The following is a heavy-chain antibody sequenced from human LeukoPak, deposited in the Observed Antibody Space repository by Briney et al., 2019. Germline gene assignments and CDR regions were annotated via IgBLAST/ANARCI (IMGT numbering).Heavy chain of an antibody. V-gene: IGHV1-2*02. D-gene: IGHD4-17*01. J-gene: IGHJ4*02. CDR3: ARVVGFGDYPFDY. Sequence: ASVKVSCKASGYTXSVHYMHGVRQAPGQGLEWMGWIYANSGGTNYAQKFQGRVTMTRDTSISTAYMELRRLKSDDTAMYYCARVVGFGDYPFDYWGQGTLVTVSS. CDR1: GYTXSVHY. CDR2: IYANSGGT.